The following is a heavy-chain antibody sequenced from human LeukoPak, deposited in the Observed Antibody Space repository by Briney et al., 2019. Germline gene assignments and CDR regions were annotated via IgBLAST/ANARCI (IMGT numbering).Heavy chain of an antibody. V-gene: IGHV3-30*02. D-gene: IGHD6-25*01. CDR3: ARRSAAKDAFDS. CDR2: IRYDGSIK. J-gene: IGHJ3*02. CDR1: GFTFSYDV. Sequence: GGSLRLSCAASGFTFSYDVMDWVRQAPGKGLEWVAFIRYDGSIKYYTDSVKDRFTISRDNYRNTLYLQKNSMRAEDTAVYYCARRSAAKDAFDSWGQGTMVTVSS.